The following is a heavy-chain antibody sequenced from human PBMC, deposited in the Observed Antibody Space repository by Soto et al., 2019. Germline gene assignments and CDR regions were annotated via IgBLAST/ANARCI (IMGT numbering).Heavy chain of an antibody. CDR1: GFTFSSYA. CDR3: ARRGSGSYYDY. V-gene: IGHV3-23*01. J-gene: IGHJ4*02. CDR2: ISGSGDST. D-gene: IGHD1-26*01. Sequence: EVQLLESGGVLVQPGGSLRLSCAASGFTFSSYAMRWVRQAPVKGLEWVSAISGSGDSTYYADSVKGRFTISRDNSKNTLYLQMNSLRAEDTAVYYCARRGSGSYYDYWGQGTRVTVSS.